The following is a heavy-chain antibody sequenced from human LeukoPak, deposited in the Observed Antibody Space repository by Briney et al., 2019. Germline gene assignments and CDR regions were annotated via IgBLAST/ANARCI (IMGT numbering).Heavy chain of an antibody. D-gene: IGHD3-22*01. Sequence: GGSVRLSCAASGFTFSSYGMHWVRQAPGKGLEWVAFIRYDGSNKYYADSVKGRFTISRDNSKNTLYLQLSSLRVEDTAVYYCAREHGRSGYFDYWGQGTLVSVSS. CDR3: AREHGRSGYFDY. J-gene: IGHJ4*02. V-gene: IGHV3-30*02. CDR2: IRYDGSNK. CDR1: GFTFSSYG.